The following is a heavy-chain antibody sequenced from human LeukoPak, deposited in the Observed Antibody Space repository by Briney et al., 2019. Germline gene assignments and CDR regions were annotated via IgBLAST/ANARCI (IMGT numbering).Heavy chain of an antibody. CDR2: ISSSGSTI. D-gene: IGHD3-22*01. CDR3: ARTGYYYAYTPIDY. Sequence: PGGSLRLPCAASGFTFSDHYMSWIRQAPGKGLEWVSYISSSGSTIYYADSVKGRFTISRDNAKNSLYLQMNSLRAEDTAVYYCARTGYYYAYTPIDYWGQGTLVTVSS. CDR1: GFTFSDHY. V-gene: IGHV3-11*01. J-gene: IGHJ4*02.